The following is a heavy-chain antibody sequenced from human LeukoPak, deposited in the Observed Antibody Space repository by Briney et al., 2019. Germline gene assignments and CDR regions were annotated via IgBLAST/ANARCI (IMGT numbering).Heavy chain of an antibody. CDR1: GFTFSSYG. CDR3: ARDPYGDYVRMDV. CDR2: IWYDGSNK. Sequence: PGGSPRLSCAASGFTFSSYGMHWVRQAPGKGLEWVAVIWYDGSNKYYADSVKGRFTISRDNSKNTLYLQMNSLRAEDTAVYYCARDPYGDYVRMDVWGKGTTVTVSS. D-gene: IGHD4-17*01. V-gene: IGHV3-33*01. J-gene: IGHJ6*04.